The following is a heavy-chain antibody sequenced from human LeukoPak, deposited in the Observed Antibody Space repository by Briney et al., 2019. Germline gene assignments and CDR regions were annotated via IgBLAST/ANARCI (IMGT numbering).Heavy chain of an antibody. CDR3: ARDQGGATDYYYYMDV. J-gene: IGHJ6*03. CDR2: INWNGGST. V-gene: IGHV3-20*04. Sequence: GGSLRLSCAASGFTFDDYGMSWVRQAPGKGLEWVSGINWNGGSTGYADSVKGRFTISRDNAKNSLYLQMNSLRAEDTALYYCARDQGGATDYYYYMDVWGKGTTVTVSS. D-gene: IGHD1-26*01. CDR1: GFTFDDYG.